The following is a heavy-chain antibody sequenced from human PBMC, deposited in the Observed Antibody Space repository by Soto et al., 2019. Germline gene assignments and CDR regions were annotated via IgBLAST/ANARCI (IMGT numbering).Heavy chain of an antibody. Sequence: SSETLSLTCTVSGGSISSSSYYWGWIRQPPGKGLEWIGSIYYSGSTYYNPSLKSRVTISVDTSRIHFSLKLISVTAADTAVYYCARQSYDSSDYFDYWGQGTLVTSPQ. CDR3: ARQSYDSSDYFDY. CDR2: IYYSGST. D-gene: IGHD3-22*01. CDR1: GGSISSSSYY. V-gene: IGHV4-39*01. J-gene: IGHJ4*02.